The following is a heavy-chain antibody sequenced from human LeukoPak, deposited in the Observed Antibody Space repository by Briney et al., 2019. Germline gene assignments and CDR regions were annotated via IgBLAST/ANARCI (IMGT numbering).Heavy chain of an antibody. D-gene: IGHD6-19*01. J-gene: IGHJ6*03. Sequence: SETLSLTCTVSGGSISSYYWSWIRQPPGKGLEWIGYIFYSGSTNYNPSLKSRVTISVDTSKNQFSLKLSSVTAADTAVYYCARVVAGFYYYYYMDVWGKGTTVTISS. CDR1: GGSISSYY. CDR3: ARVVAGFYYYYYMDV. V-gene: IGHV4-59*12. CDR2: IFYSGST.